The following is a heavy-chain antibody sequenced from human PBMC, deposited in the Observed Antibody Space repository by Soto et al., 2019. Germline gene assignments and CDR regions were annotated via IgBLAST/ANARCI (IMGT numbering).Heavy chain of an antibody. D-gene: IGHD2-8*01. V-gene: IGHV3-73*02. CDR3: TLHYAILVAGEGYYYYVTHV. J-gene: IGHJ6*02. Sequence: EVQLVESGGGLVQPGGSLKLSCAASGFTFSGSAMHWVRQASGKGLEWVGRIRSKANTYATAYAAWVKGRFTISRDDLKNTAYLQMNSLKTEHTAVSYCTLHYAILVAGEGYYYYVTHVSAEGATVTVTS. CDR1: GFTFSGSA. CDR2: IRSKANTYAT.